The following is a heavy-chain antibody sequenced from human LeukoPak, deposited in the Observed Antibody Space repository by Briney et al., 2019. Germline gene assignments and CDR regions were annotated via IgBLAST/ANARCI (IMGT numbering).Heavy chain of an antibody. J-gene: IGHJ4*02. D-gene: IGHD3-10*01. CDR3: ARVGFGGH. CDR1: GYSISSGYY. CDR2: IYHSGST. V-gene: IGHV4-38-2*02. Sequence: SETLSLTCTVSGYSISSGYYWGWIRQPPGKGLEWIGSIYHSGSTYYNPSLKSRVTISVDTSKNQFSLKLSSVTAADTAVYYCARVGFGGHWGQGTLVTVSS.